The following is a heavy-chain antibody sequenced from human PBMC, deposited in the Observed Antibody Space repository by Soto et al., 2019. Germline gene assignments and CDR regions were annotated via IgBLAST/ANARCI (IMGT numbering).Heavy chain of an antibody. D-gene: IGHD3-10*01. V-gene: IGHV4-30-2*01. J-gene: IGHJ5*02. CDR1: GSSVSSGGYY. Sequence: SETLSLTCTVSGSSVSSGGYYWSWIRQHPGKGLEWTGYISHSGSTYYNPSLKSRVTISVDRSKNQFSLKLSSVTAADTAVYYCAREKPGYYGSGSYAWFDPWGQGTLVTVSS. CDR2: ISHSGST. CDR3: AREKPGYYGSGSYAWFDP.